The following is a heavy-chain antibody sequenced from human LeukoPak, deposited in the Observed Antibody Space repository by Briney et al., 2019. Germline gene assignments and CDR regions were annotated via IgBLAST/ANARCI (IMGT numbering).Heavy chain of an antibody. CDR1: GFTFSSFA. V-gene: IGHV3-23*01. CDR3: AKVRSSGWEGEFDF. CDR2: ITGSVPYT. J-gene: IGHJ4*02. D-gene: IGHD6-19*01. Sequence: GGSLRLSCAASGFTFSSFAMSWVRQAPGKGLEWVSGITGSVPYTYYADSVKGRFTISRDNSKNTLYLQMNSLRAEDTAVYYCAKVRSSGWEGEFDFWGQGTLVTVSS.